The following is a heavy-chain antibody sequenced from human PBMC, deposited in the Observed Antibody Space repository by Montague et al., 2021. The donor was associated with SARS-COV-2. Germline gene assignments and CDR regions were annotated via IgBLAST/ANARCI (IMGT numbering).Heavy chain of an antibody. J-gene: IGHJ4*02. Sequence: SETLSLTCTVSGGSVSSRSYYWGWIRQPPGKGLEWIGSNYYSGSTHYTPSLKSRVTISVDTSKNQFSLKLSSATAADTAVYYCARRGDYGGPRFDYWGQGTLVSVSS. CDR2: NYYSGST. D-gene: IGHD4-23*01. V-gene: IGHV4-39*01. CDR3: ARRGDYGGPRFDY. CDR1: GGSVSSRSYY.